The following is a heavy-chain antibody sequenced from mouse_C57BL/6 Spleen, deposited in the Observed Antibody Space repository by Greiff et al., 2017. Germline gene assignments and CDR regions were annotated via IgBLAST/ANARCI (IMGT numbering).Heavy chain of an antibody. Sequence: VQLQESGAELVRPGASVTLSCKASGYTFTDYEMHWVKQTPVHGLEWIGAIDPETGGTAYNQKFKGKAILTADKSSSTAYMELRSLTSEDSAVYYCTRGDYYGSKGNFDYWCQGTTLTVSS. CDR2: IDPETGGT. CDR1: GYTFTDYE. V-gene: IGHV1-15*01. CDR3: TRGDYYGSKGNFDY. D-gene: IGHD1-1*01. J-gene: IGHJ2*01.